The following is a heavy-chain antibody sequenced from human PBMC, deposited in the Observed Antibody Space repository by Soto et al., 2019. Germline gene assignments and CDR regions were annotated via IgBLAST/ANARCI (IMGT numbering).Heavy chain of an antibody. J-gene: IGHJ6*03. CDR3: ARHAVEHSSSSYYYYNLDV. CDR1: GGSISSYY. D-gene: IGHD6-6*01. V-gene: IGHV4-59*08. Sequence: SETLSLTCTVSGGSISSYYWSWIRPPPGKGLEWIGYIYYSGNTNYNPSLKSRVTISADTSKNQFSLKLSSVTAADTAVYYCARHAVEHSSSSYYYYNLDVWGKGTTVTVSS. CDR2: IYYSGNT.